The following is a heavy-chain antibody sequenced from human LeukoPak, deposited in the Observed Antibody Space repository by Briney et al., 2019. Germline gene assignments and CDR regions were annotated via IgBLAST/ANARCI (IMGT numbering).Heavy chain of an antibody. D-gene: IGHD6-13*01. CDR3: ATPGIAAAGIVGY. Sequence: PGGSLRLSCAASGFIFSSYSMNWVRQAPGKGLEWVSSISSSSSYIYYADSVKGRFTISRDNAKNSLYLQMYSLRAEDTAVYYCATPGIAAAGIVGYWGQGTLVTVSS. V-gene: IGHV3-21*01. CDR1: GFIFSSYS. J-gene: IGHJ4*02. CDR2: ISSSSSYI.